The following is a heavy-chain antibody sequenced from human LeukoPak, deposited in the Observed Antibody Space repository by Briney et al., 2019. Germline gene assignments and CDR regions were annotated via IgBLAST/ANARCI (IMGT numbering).Heavy chain of an antibody. D-gene: IGHD4-17*01. CDR2: IYYSGST. CDR3: ARLNDDYGDYGEPDY. CDR1: GGSISSSSYY. Sequence: NTSETLCLSCTVSGGSISSSSYYWGWMRPPPGKGLEWIGSIYYSGSTYYNPSHKRRVTISVDTSKNQFSLKLSSVTAEDTAVYYCARLNDDYGDYGEPDYWGQRTLVTVSS. J-gene: IGHJ4*02. V-gene: IGHV4-39*01.